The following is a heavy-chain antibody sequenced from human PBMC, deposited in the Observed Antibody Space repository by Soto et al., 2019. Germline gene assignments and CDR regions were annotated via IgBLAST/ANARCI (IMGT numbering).Heavy chain of an antibody. V-gene: IGHV3-72*01. CDR1: GFTFSDHH. D-gene: IGHD2-2*01. Sequence: GGSLRLSCAASGFTFSDHHMDWVRQAPGKGLEWVGRTASKDESYTTGYAASVKGRFTVSRDDSQSTLFLQMNSLRTEDTAVYYCGRGYCTRTSCHRGHYGLDVWGQGTTVTVSS. CDR2: TASKDESYTT. CDR3: GRGYCTRTSCHRGHYGLDV. J-gene: IGHJ6*02.